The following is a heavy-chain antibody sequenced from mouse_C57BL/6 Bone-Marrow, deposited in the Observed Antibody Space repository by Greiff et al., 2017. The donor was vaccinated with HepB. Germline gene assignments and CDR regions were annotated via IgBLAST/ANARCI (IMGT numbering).Heavy chain of an antibody. V-gene: IGHV1-81*01. CDR3: ARWGYYGSRGY. CDR2: IYPRSGNT. Sequence: LQESGAELARPGASVKLSCKASGYTFTSYGISWVKQRTGQGLEWIGEIYPRSGNTYYNEKFKGKATLTADKSSSTAYMELRSLTSEDSAVYFCARWGYYGSRGYWGQGTTLTVSS. D-gene: IGHD1-1*01. CDR1: GYTFTSYG. J-gene: IGHJ2*01.